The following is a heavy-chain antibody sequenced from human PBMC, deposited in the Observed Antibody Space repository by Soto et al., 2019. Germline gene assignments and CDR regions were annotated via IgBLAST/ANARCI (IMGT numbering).Heavy chain of an antibody. Sequence: PSETLSLTCAVYGGSFSGYYWSWIRQPPGKGLEWIGEINHSGSTNYNPSLKSRVTISVDTSKNQFSLKLSSVTAADTAVYYCARVAFLGVVITNTCFAPGGQGTLVTVSS. D-gene: IGHD3-3*01. V-gene: IGHV4-34*01. CDR3: ARVAFLGVVITNTCFAP. J-gene: IGHJ5*02. CDR2: INHSGST. CDR1: GGSFSGYY.